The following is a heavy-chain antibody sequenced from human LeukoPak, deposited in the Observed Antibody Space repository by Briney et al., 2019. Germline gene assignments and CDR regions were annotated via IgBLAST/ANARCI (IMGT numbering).Heavy chain of an antibody. CDR2: INHNGEMI. J-gene: IGHJ4*02. Sequence: GGSLRLSCAASGFTFSNYVMSWVRQAPGKGLEWVSYINHNGEMIFYPDFVKGRFTISRDNAKNSLYLQMNSLRAEDTAVYYCAREVLMGPRYFDYWGQGTLVTVSS. V-gene: IGHV3-48*03. CDR1: GFTFSNYV. CDR3: AREVLMGPRYFDY. D-gene: IGHD3-10*01.